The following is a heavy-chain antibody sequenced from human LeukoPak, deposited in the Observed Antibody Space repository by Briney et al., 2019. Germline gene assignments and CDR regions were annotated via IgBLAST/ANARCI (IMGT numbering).Heavy chain of an antibody. CDR2: IYHSGST. Sequence: SETLSLTCTVSGYSISSGYYWGWIRQPPGKGLEWIGSIYHSGSTYYNPSLKSRVTISVDTSKNQFSLKLSSVTAADTAVYYCARRGITGTTDYWGQGTLVTVSS. CDR1: GYSISSGYY. CDR3: ARRGITGTTDY. V-gene: IGHV4-38-2*02. J-gene: IGHJ4*02. D-gene: IGHD1-7*01.